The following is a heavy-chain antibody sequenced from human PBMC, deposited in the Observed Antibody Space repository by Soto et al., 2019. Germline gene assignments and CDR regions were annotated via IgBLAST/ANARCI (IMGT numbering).Heavy chain of an antibody. CDR2: ISDSGST. Sequence: EVQLLESGGALVQPGGSLRLSCAASGFTFSNHAMNWVRQAPGKGLGWVSTISDSGSTYYADSVKGRFTITRDNCKNTLYLKMNSLRAEDTAVYYCARDPGGHYCTSTSCLYFFDHWGQGTLVIVSS. J-gene: IGHJ4*02. D-gene: IGHD2-2*01. CDR3: ARDPGGHYCTSTSCLYFFDH. V-gene: IGHV3-23*01. CDR1: GFTFSNHA.